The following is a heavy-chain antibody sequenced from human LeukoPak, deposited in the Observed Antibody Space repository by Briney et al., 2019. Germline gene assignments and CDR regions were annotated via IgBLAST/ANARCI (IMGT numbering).Heavy chain of an antibody. D-gene: IGHD2/OR15-2a*01. J-gene: IGHJ3*02. V-gene: IGHV3-53*01. CDR3: ARGDNNSLAFDI. CDR1: GISVSSKY. CDR2: IFDGDKT. Sequence: GGSLRLACAASGISVSSKYMSWVRQAPGKGLDWVSVIFDGDKTYYVDSVNGRFTISRDNSKNTLYLQMNSLTAEDTAVYYCARGDNNSLAFDIWGQGTMVTVSS.